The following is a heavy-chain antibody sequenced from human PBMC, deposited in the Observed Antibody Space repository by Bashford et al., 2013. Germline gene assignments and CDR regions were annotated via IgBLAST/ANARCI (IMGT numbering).Heavy chain of an antibody. CDR3: TRVRITMVQGLFSTT. CDR2: IRSKAYGGTT. Sequence: GSLRLSCTASGFTFGDYAMSWFRQAPGKGLEWVGFIRSKAYGGTTEYAASVKGRFTISRDDSKSIAYLQMNSLKTEDTAVYYCTRVRITMVQGLFSTTWGQGTLVTVSS. D-gene: IGHD3-10*01. V-gene: IGHV3-49*03. CDR1: GFTFGDYA. J-gene: IGHJ4*02.